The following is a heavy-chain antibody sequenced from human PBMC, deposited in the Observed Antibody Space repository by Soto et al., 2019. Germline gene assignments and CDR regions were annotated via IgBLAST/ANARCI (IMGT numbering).Heavy chain of an antibody. CDR1: GGSVSNSNYY. V-gene: IGHV4-39*01. J-gene: IGHJ4*02. Sequence: SETLSLTCTVSGGSVSNSNYYWGWIRQSPGKGLEWIGSVYYRGRSYSKSSVKSLVTISVDTSKNQFSLNLNSVTASDTAVYFCVSQGTSVLTQAYFDYWGPGAMVTVSS. D-gene: IGHD2-8*01. CDR2: VYYRGRS. CDR3: VSQGTSVLTQAYFDY.